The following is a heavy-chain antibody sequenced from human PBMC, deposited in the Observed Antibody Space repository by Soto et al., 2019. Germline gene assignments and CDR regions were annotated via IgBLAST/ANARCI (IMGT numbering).Heavy chain of an antibody. CDR2: IYWDDDK. V-gene: IGHV2-5*02. J-gene: IGHJ4*02. D-gene: IGHD3-10*01. CDR1: GFSLTSSGVG. CDR3: TRSRGPLDY. Sequence: SCPTLVNPTQTLTLTCTFSGFSLTSSGVGVGWIRQSPGKVLEHLALIYWDDDKRYSPSLKSRLTITKDISENQVVLTMTNMDPMDTGTYYCTRSRGPLDYWGQGAQVTVYS.